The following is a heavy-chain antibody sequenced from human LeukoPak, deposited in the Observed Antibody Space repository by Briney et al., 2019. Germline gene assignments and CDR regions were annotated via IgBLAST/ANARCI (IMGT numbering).Heavy chain of an antibody. CDR1: GSTFRTYG. CDR3: AKSGYSSGWLLRY. Sequence: GGSLRLSCAASGSTFRTYGMHWVRQAPGKGLEWVSSISSSSSYIYYADSVKGRFTISRDNAKNSLYLQMNSLRAEDTAVYYCAKSGYSSGWLLRYWGQGTLVTVSS. J-gene: IGHJ4*02. V-gene: IGHV3-21*01. CDR2: ISSSSSYI. D-gene: IGHD6-19*01.